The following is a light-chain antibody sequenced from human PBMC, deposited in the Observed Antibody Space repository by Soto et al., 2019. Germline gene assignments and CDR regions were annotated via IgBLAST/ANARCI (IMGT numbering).Light chain of an antibody. V-gene: IGKV3-20*01. CDR3: QQYSDSPPT. CDR2: HAS. CDR1: RSLSSDY. Sequence: IVLMQSPGTLSLSPGERATLSCRASRSLSSDYLAWYQQKPGQAPRLLFYHASRRATGTPDRFSVSGSGTDFTLTIDRLEPEDFAMYYCQQYSDSPPTFGQGTKVDI. J-gene: IGKJ1*01.